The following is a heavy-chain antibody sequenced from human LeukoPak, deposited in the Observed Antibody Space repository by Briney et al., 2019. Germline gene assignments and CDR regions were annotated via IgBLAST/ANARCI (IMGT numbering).Heavy chain of an antibody. Sequence: PGRSLRLSCVASGFTFSSYAMHWVRQAPGKGLEWVAVISYDGSNKYYADSVKGRFTISRDNSKNTLYLQMNSLRAEDTAVYYCARSTPYQLLYAVFDYWGQGTLVTVSS. D-gene: IGHD2-2*02. V-gene: IGHV3-30*04. CDR3: ARSTPYQLLYAVFDY. CDR1: GFTFSSYA. J-gene: IGHJ4*02. CDR2: ISYDGSNK.